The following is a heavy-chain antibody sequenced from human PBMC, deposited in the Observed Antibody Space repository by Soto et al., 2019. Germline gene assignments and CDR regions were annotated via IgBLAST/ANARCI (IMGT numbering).Heavy chain of an antibody. D-gene: IGHD2-21*02. CDR2: IYYSGST. Sequence: QLQLQESGPGLVKPSETLSLTCTVSGGSISSSSYFWGWIRQPPGKGLEWIGSIYYSGSTYYNPSLKRRGTVAVDTSNNQFSLKLSSVTAADAAVYYCARHPSDFWFDPWGQGTLVTVSS. CDR3: ARHPSDFWFDP. V-gene: IGHV4-39*01. J-gene: IGHJ5*02. CDR1: GGSISSSSYF.